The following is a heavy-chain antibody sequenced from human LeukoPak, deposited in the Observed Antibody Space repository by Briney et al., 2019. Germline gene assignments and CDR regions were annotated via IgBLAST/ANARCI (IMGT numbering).Heavy chain of an antibody. V-gene: IGHV3-23*01. J-gene: IGHJ5*02. CDR3: ARALYGGNSWWFGP. CDR1: GFTFSSYA. Sequence: GGSLRLSCAASGFTFSSYAMSWVRQAPGKGLEWVSAISGSGGSTYYADSVKGRFTISRDNAKNSLYLQMNSLRAEDTAVYYCARALYGGNSWWFGPWGQGTLVTVSS. CDR2: ISGSGGST. D-gene: IGHD4-23*01.